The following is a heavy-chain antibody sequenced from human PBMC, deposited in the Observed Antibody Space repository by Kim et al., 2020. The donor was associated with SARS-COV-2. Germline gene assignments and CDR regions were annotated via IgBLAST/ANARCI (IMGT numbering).Heavy chain of an antibody. CDR3: AREALFYDSSAPPDY. CDR2: ISSSSSTI. Sequence: GGSLRLSCAASGFTFSSYSMNWVRQAPGKGLEWVSCISSSSSTIYYADSVKGRFTISRDNAKNSLYLQMNSLRDEDTAVYYCAREALFYDSSAPPDYWGQGTLVTVSS. V-gene: IGHV3-48*02. D-gene: IGHD3-22*01. CDR1: GFTFSSYS. J-gene: IGHJ4*02.